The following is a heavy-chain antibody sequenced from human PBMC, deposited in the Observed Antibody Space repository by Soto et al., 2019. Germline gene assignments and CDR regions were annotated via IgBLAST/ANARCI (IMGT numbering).Heavy chain of an antibody. CDR1: GGSFSGYY. Sequence: SETLSLTCAVYGGSFSGYYWSWIRQPPGKGLEWIGEINHSGSTNYNPSLKSRVTISVDTSKNQFSLKLSSVTAADTAVYYCARGGVLVRGVIYNENNWFDPWGQGTLVTVSS. CDR2: INHSGST. J-gene: IGHJ5*02. D-gene: IGHD3-10*01. CDR3: ARGGVLVRGVIYNENNWFDP. V-gene: IGHV4-34*01.